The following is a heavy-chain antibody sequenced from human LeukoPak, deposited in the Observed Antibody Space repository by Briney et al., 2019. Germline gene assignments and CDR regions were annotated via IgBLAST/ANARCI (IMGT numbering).Heavy chain of an antibody. CDR3: ARHSSHVGATGGLVCFDP. J-gene: IGHJ5*02. V-gene: IGHV4-39*01. CDR1: GGSINSRSYY. CDR2: IYYSGST. D-gene: IGHD1-26*01. Sequence: SYTLSLTCTVSGGSINSRSYYGGGTRQPPGKGLEWIGSIYYSGSTYYNPSLKSRVTISVDTSKSQFSLKLRSVTAADTAVFHCARHSSHVGATGGLVCFDPWGQGTLVTVSS.